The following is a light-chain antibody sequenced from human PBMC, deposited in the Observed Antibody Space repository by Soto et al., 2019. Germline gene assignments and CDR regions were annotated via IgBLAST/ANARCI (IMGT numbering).Light chain of an antibody. Sequence: QSVLTQPPSVSETPGQRVTISCSGSSSNIGSNTVNWYRQLPETAPKLLIYSNTQRPSGVPDRFSGSKSGTSASLAISGLQSEDEADYYCAVWDGSLNGGVFGTGTKLTVL. V-gene: IGLV1-44*01. J-gene: IGLJ1*01. CDR3: AVWDGSLNGGV. CDR2: SNT. CDR1: SSNIGSNT.